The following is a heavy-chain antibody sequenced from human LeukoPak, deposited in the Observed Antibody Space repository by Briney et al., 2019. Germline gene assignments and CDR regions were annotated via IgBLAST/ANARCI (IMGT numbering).Heavy chain of an antibody. J-gene: IGHJ6*02. V-gene: IGHV3-66*01. CDR3: ARGLTTVTDYGMDV. Sequence: HPGGSLRLSCAASGFTVSSNYMSWVRQAPRKGLEWVSVIYSGGSTYYADSVKGRFTISRDNSKNTLYLQMNSLRAEDTAVYYCARGLTTVTDYGMDVWGQGTTVSVSS. D-gene: IGHD4-17*01. CDR1: GFTVSSNY. CDR2: IYSGGST.